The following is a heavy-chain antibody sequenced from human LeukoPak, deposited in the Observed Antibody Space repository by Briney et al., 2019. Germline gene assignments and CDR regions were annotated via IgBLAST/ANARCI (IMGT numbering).Heavy chain of an antibody. CDR2: ISGSGGNT. CDR1: GFTFSSYA. D-gene: IGHD3-22*01. V-gene: IGHV3-23*01. CDR3: AKGASPETYYYDSSGYYYDYFDY. Sequence: GGSLRLSCAASGFTFSSYAMSWVRQAPGKGLEWVSAISGSGGNTYYADSVKGRFTISRDNSKNTLYLQMNSLRAEDTAVYYCAKGASPETYYYDSSGYYYDYFDYWGQGTLVTVSS. J-gene: IGHJ4*02.